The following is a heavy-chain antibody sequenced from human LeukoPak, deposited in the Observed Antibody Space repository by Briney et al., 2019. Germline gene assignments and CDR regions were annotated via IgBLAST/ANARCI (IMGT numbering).Heavy chain of an antibody. CDR3: ARDKKTDDYGDYWPWVVDY. Sequence: GGSLRLSCAASGFTFSAFAMHWARQAPGKGLEWVSSISSSSSYIYYADSVKGRFTISRDNAKNSLYLQMNSLRAEDTAVYYCARDKKTDDYGDYWPWVVDYWGQGTLVTVSS. CDR1: GFTFSAFA. V-gene: IGHV3-21*06. J-gene: IGHJ4*02. D-gene: IGHD4-17*01. CDR2: ISSSSSYI.